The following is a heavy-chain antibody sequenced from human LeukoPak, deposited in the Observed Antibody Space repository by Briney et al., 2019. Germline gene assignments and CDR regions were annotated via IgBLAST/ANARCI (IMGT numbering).Heavy chain of an antibody. V-gene: IGHV3-20*04. J-gene: IGHJ4*02. Sequence: PGGSLRLPCAASGFTFDDYGMSWVRQAPGKGPEWVSGINWNGGSTSYTDSVKGRFTIYRDNAKNSLYLQMNSVRAEDTALYYCASHYHGSGIYYNKGLDYWGQGTLVTVSS. CDR1: GFTFDDYG. CDR3: ASHYHGSGIYYNKGLDY. D-gene: IGHD3-10*01. CDR2: INWNGGST.